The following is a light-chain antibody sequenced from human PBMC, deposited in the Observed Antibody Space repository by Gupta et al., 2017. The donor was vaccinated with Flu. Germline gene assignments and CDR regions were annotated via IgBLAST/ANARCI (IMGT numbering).Light chain of an antibody. CDR3: SSYAGNTYV. Sequence: QSALTQPPSAPGSPGQSVTTSCTGTSSDVGGYNYVSWYQQHPGKVPKVMIYEVSKRPSGVPDRFSGSKSGNTASLTVSGLQAEDEADYYCSSYAGNTYVFGTGTKVTVL. J-gene: IGLJ1*01. CDR1: SSDVGGYNY. V-gene: IGLV2-8*01. CDR2: EVS.